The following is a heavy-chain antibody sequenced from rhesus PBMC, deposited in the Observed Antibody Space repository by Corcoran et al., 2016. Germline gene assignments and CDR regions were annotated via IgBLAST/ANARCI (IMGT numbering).Heavy chain of an antibody. CDR1: GGSISSSNW. CDR3: ARLDGNWSDS. J-gene: IGHJ6*01. D-gene: IGHD4-35*01. CDR2: IYGGSGST. V-gene: IGHV4S7*01. Sequence: QVQLQESGPGLVKPSETLSLTCAVSGGSISSSNWWSWIRQSQGKGLEWIGYIYGGSGSTSYNPSLKSRVTISTDTTKNQFSLKLSSVTAADTAVYYCARLDGNWSDSWGQGVVVTVSS.